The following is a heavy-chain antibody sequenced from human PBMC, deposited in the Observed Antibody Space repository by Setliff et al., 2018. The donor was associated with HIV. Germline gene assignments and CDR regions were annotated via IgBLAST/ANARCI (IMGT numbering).Heavy chain of an antibody. CDR3: AKLKAVAFDY. J-gene: IGHJ4*02. V-gene: IGHV3-23*03. CDR1: GFTFSSYA. Sequence: GESLKISCAASGFTFSSYAMSWVRQAPGKGLEWVSVIYSGGSSTYYADSVKGRFTISRDNSKNTLYLQMNSLRAEDTAVYYCAKLKAVAFDYWGQGTLVTVSS. D-gene: IGHD6-19*01. CDR2: IYSGGSST.